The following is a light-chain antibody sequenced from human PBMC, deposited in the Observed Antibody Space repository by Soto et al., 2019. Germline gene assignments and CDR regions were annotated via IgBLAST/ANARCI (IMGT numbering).Light chain of an antibody. CDR1: SSDIGGYYY. Sequence: QSVLTQPASVSGSPGQSITISCTGTSSDIGGYYYVSWYQHHPGKAPKLMIYLVTNRPSGVSNRFSGSKSGNTASLTISGLQAEDEGDYYCTSYSSSSTFYVFGAGTKLTVL. J-gene: IGLJ1*01. CDR2: LVT. CDR3: TSYSSSSTFYV. V-gene: IGLV2-14*01.